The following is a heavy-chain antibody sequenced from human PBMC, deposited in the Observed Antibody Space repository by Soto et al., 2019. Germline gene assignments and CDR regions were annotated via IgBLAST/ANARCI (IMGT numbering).Heavy chain of an antibody. V-gene: IGHV3-30*18. CDR1: GLTFSAYG. J-gene: IGHJ3*02. D-gene: IGHD3-16*01. CDR3: AKASHCNIGRCSLGLIGDRAFDI. CDR2: ISYDGSKK. Sequence: QARLVESGGGVVQPGRSLRLSCEASGLTFSAYGMHWVRQAPGKGLEWVATISYDGSKKYFGDSVKGRFTISRDNSKSTLYLEMNRLRPEDTAVYYCAKASHCNIGRCSLGLIGDRAFDIWGQGTMVTVSS.